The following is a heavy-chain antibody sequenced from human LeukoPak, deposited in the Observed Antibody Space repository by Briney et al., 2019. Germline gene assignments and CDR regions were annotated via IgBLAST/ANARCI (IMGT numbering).Heavy chain of an antibody. V-gene: IGHV5-51*01. D-gene: IGHD4-23*01. CDR2: IYPGDSDT. J-gene: IGHJ3*02. CDR3: ARHRGYGGSLHAFDI. CDR1: GYSFTSYW. Sequence: RGESLKISCKGSGYSFTSYWIGWVRQMPGKGLEWMGIIYPGDSDTRYSPSFQGQVTISADKSISSAYLQWSSLKASDTAMYYCARHRGYGGSLHAFDIWGQGTMVTVSS.